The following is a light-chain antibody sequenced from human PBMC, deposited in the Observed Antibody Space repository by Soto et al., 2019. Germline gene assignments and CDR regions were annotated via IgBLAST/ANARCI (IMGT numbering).Light chain of an antibody. CDR3: QYYASVWT. CDR2: DAS. CDR1: QSLSNR. Sequence: DIQMTQSPSTLSASVGDRVTITCRASQSLSNRLAWYQQKPGKAPKVLIYDASSLESGVPSRFSGSGSGTDSILTISSLQPDDYATYYCQYYASVWTFGQGTKVEIK. J-gene: IGKJ1*01. V-gene: IGKV1-5*01.